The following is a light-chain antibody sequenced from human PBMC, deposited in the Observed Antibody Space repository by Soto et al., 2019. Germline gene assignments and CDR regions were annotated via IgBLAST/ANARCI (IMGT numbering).Light chain of an antibody. CDR2: KAS. Sequence: DIQMTQSPSTLSASVGDRVTITCRASQSISSWLAWYQQKPGKAPKLLIYKASSLESAVPSRFSGSGSGTEFTLTISSLPPDDFATYYCQQYNSYSGTFGQGTKVDIK. CDR1: QSISSW. CDR3: QQYNSYSGT. J-gene: IGKJ1*01. V-gene: IGKV1-5*03.